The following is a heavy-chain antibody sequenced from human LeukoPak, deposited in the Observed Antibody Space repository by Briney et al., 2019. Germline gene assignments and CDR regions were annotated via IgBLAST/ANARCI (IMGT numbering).Heavy chain of an antibody. J-gene: IGHJ4*02. D-gene: IGHD5-18*01. V-gene: IGHV3-53*01. CDR1: GFTVSSTY. Sequence: PGGSLRLSCAASGFTVSSTYMSWVRQAPGKGLEWVSVIYSGGKVYYIDSVKGRFTISRDNAKNSLYLQMNSLRVEDTAVYYCAGLDTAMITSSDYWGQGTLVTVSS. CDR3: AGLDTAMITSSDY. CDR2: IYSGGKV.